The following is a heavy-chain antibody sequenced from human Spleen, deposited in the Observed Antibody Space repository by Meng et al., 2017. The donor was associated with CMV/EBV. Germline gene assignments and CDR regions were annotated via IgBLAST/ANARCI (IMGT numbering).Heavy chain of an antibody. J-gene: IGHJ6*02. CDR1: GFTFSTYA. D-gene: IGHD3-10*01. CDR2: ISGGGDST. CDR3: ARDRGGIGHYYGMDV. Sequence: ETLSLTCAASGFTFSTYAMTWVRQVPRKGLEWVSAISGGGDSTYYADSVKGRFTISRDNSKNTLYLQMNSLRAEDTAVYYCARDRGGIGHYYGMDVWGQGTTVTVSS. V-gene: IGHV3-23*01.